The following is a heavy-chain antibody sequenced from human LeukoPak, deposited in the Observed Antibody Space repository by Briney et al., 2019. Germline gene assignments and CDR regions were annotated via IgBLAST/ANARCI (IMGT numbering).Heavy chain of an antibody. V-gene: IGHV3-23*01. D-gene: IGHD4-17*01. CDR2: ISGSGSST. CDR3: AKDPGKTVTHSSIYFDY. CDR1: GFTFSSYA. Sequence: PGGSLRLSCAASGFTFSSYAMSWARHPPGKGLEWVSAISGSGSSTYYADSVKGRFTISRDNSKNTLYLQMNSLRAEDTAVYYCAKDPGKTVTHSSIYFDYWGQGTLVTVSS. J-gene: IGHJ4*02.